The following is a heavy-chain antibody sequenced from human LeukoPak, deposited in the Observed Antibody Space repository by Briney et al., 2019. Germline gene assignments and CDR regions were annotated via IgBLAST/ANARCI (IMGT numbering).Heavy chain of an antibody. CDR1: GFTFSSYS. CDR3: VKGHCSSSSCFPNYYYYMDV. Sequence: GGSLRLSCAASGFTFSSYSMNWVRQAPGKGLEWVSYISSSGNTIDYADSVKGRFTISRDNAKNLLFLQMTSLRAADTALYYCVKGHCSSSSCFPNYYYYMDVWGTGTTVTVSS. D-gene: IGHD2-15*01. V-gene: IGHV3-48*04. CDR2: ISSSGNTI. J-gene: IGHJ6*03.